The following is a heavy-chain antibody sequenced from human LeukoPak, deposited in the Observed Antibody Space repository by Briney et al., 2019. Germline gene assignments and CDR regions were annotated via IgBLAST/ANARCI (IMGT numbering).Heavy chain of an antibody. J-gene: IGHJ4*02. Sequence: GGSLRLSCAASGFTFSSYAMSWVRQAPGKGLEWASAISGSGGSTYYADSVKGRFTISRDNSKNTLYLQMNSLRAEDTAVYYCAKGPDPRVDTAMGYYFDYWGQGTLVTVSS. CDR1: GFTFSSYA. D-gene: IGHD5-18*01. CDR2: ISGSGGST. V-gene: IGHV3-23*01. CDR3: AKGPDPRVDTAMGYYFDY.